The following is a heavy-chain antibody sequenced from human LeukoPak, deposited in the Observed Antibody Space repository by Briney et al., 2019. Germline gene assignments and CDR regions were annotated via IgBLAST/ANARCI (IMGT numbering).Heavy chain of an antibody. J-gene: IGHJ6*02. CDR1: GGSISSYY. CDR2: IYYSGST. Sequence: PSETLSLTCTVSGGSISSYYWSWIRQPPGKGLEWIGYIYYSGSTYYNPSLKSRVTISVDTSKNQFSLKLSSVTAADTAVYYCARDLSVDYGMDVWGQGTTVTVSS. V-gene: IGHV4-59*06. D-gene: IGHD5-24*01. CDR3: ARDLSVDYGMDV.